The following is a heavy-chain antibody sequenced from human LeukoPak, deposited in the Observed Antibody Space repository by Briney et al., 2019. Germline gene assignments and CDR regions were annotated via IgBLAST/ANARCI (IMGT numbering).Heavy chain of an antibody. V-gene: IGHV1-2*02. D-gene: IGHD6-6*01. CDR1: GYTFTGYY. J-gene: IGHJ4*02. CDR2: INPNSGGT. Sequence: ASVKVSCKASGYTFTGYYMHWVRQAPGQGLEWMGWINPNSGGTNYAQKFQGRVTMTRDTSISTAYMELSRLRSDDTAVYYCARVPGGIAARRPFDYWGQGTLVTVSS. CDR3: ARVPGGIAARRPFDY.